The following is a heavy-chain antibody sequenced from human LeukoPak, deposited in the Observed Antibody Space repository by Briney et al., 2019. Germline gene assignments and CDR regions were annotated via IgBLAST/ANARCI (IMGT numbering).Heavy chain of an antibody. CDR3: TTSITIFGVVIHQDY. V-gene: IGHV3-15*01. Sequence: GGSLRLSCAASGFTLSNAWMSWVRQAPGKGLEWVGRIKSKTDGGTTDYAAPVKGRFTISRDDSKNTLYLQMNSLKTEDTAVYYSTTSITIFGVVIHQDYWGQGTLVTVSS. CDR2: IKSKTDGGTT. CDR1: GFTLSNAW. D-gene: IGHD3-3*01. J-gene: IGHJ4*02.